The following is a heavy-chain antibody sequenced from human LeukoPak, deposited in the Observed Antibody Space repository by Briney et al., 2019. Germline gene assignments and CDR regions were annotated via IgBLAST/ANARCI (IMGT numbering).Heavy chain of an antibody. Sequence: PGGSLRLSCATSGFTARSNYMNWGRQAPGKGLEWVSVIYSGGSTYYADSVKGRFTISRDNSKNTLYFQMSSLRAEDTAVYYCARGLAGTFSFDYWGQGVLVTVSS. J-gene: IGHJ4*02. V-gene: IGHV3-66*02. CDR3: ARGLAGTFSFDY. D-gene: IGHD6-13*01. CDR2: IYSGGST. CDR1: GFTARSNY.